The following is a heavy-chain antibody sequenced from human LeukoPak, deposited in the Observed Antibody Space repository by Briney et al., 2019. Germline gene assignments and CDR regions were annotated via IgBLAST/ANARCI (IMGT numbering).Heavy chain of an antibody. CDR1: GYTFTGYY. V-gene: IGHV1-2*02. J-gene: IGHJ5*02. CDR3: ARGANERYYYDSSDYWFDP. D-gene: IGHD3-22*01. CDR2: INPNSGGT. Sequence: ASVKVSCKASGYTFTGYYMHWVRQAPGQGLEWMGWINPNSGGTNYAQKFQGRVTMTRDTSISTAYMELSRLRSDDTAVYYCARGANERYYYDSSDYWFDPWGQGTLVTVSS.